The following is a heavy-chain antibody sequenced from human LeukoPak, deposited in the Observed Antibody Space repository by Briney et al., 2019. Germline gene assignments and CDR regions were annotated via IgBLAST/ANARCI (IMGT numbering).Heavy chain of an antibody. CDR3: ARWVFRLERRWFAP. CDR1: GGTFSSYA. D-gene: IGHD1-1*01. V-gene: IGHV1-69*13. J-gene: IGHJ5*02. Sequence: SVKVSCKASGGTFSSYAISWVRQAPGQGLEWMGGIIPIFGTANYAQKFQGRVTITADESTSTAYMELSSLRSEDTAVYYCARWVFRLERRWFAPWGQGTLVTVSS. CDR2: IIPIFGTA.